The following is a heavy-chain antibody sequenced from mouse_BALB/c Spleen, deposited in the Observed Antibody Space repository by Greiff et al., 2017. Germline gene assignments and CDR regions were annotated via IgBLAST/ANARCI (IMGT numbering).Heavy chain of an antibody. V-gene: IGHV1-7*01. CDR1: GYTFTSYW. D-gene: IGHD2-4*01. Sequence: VKLMESGAELAKPGASVKMSCKASGYTFTSYWMHWVKQRPGQGLEWIGYINPSTGYTEYNQKFKDKATLTADKSSSTAYMQLSSLTSEDSAVYYCAKDYDYVNAMDYWGQGTSVTVSS. CDR3: AKDYDYVNAMDY. CDR2: INPSTGYT. J-gene: IGHJ4*01.